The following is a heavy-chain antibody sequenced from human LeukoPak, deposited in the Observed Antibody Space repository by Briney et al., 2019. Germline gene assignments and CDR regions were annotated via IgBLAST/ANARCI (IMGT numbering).Heavy chain of an antibody. Sequence: PGGSLRLSCAASGSTFSNYGMHWVRQAPGKGLEWVSAMSSTSGHKYYADSVKGRFTISRDNAKNSLYLQMNSLRAEDTAVYYCARSIAVTLPDYWGQGTLVTVSS. V-gene: IGHV3-21*01. J-gene: IGHJ4*02. CDR3: ARSIAVTLPDY. CDR1: GSTFSNYG. D-gene: IGHD6-19*01. CDR2: MSSTSGHK.